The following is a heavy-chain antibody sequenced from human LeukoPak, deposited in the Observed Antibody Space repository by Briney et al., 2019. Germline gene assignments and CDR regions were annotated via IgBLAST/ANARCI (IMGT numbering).Heavy chain of an antibody. Sequence: SETLSLTCTVSGYSISSGYYWGWIRQPPGKGLEWIGSIYHSGSTYYNPSLKSRVTISVDTSKNQFSLKLSSVTAADTAVYYCARGVGSSWCWYYYMDVWGKGTTVTVSS. CDR1: GYSISSGYY. CDR3: ARGVGSSWCWYYYMDV. D-gene: IGHD6-13*01. V-gene: IGHV4-38-2*02. J-gene: IGHJ6*03. CDR2: IYHSGST.